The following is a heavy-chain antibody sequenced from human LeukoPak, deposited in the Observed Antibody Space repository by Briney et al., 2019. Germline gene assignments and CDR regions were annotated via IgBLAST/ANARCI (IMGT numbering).Heavy chain of an antibody. CDR1: GFTFSDYY. Sequence: PGGSLRLSFAASGFTFSDYYMSWIRQAPGKGLGWVSYISSSGSTIYYADSVKGRFTISRDNAKNSLYLQMNSQRAEDTAVYYCTAPGNCTVFDYWGQGTLVTVSS. CDR2: ISSSGSTI. D-gene: IGHD4-23*01. CDR3: TAPGNCTVFDY. J-gene: IGHJ4*02. V-gene: IGHV3-11*01.